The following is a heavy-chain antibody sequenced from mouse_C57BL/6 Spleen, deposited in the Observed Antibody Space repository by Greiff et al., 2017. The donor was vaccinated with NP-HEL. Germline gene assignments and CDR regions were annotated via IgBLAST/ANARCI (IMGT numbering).Heavy chain of an antibody. D-gene: IGHD1-1*01. CDR3: ASRYYYGSSNYFDY. J-gene: IGHJ2*01. V-gene: IGHV5-17*01. CDR2: ISSGSSTI. CDR1: GFTFSDYG. Sequence: EVHLVESGGGLVKPGGSLKLSCAASGFTFSDYGMHWVRQAPEKGLEWVAYISSGSSTIYYADTVKGRFTISRDNAKNTLFLQMTSLRSEDTAMYYCASRYYYGSSNYFDYWGQCTTLTVSS.